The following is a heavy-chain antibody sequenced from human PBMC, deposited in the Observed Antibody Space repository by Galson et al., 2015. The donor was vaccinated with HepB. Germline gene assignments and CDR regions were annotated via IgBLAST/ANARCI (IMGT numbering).Heavy chain of an antibody. CDR1: GFTFSTYW. CDR2: ISTDGRYA. J-gene: IGHJ4*02. Sequence: SLRLSCAASGFTFSTYWMHWVRQVPGMGLVWVSRISTDGRYATYADSVKGRFTITRDNAKNTLSLQMNSLRDEDTAVYYCARDRSGSSNFDNWGQGTLVTVSS. V-gene: IGHV3-74*01. CDR3: ARDRSGSSNFDN. D-gene: IGHD3-10*01.